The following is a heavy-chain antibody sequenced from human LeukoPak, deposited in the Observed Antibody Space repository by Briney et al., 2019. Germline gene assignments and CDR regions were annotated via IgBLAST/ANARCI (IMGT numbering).Heavy chain of an antibody. CDR3: ATVVRERWLQLGYFDY. V-gene: IGHV1-24*01. D-gene: IGHD5-24*01. J-gene: IGHJ4*02. CDR1: GYTLTELP. Sequence: ASVKVSCKVSGYTLTELPMHWVRQAPGKGLEWMGGFDPEDGETIYAQKFQGRVTMTEDTSTDTAYMELSSLRSEDTAVYYCATVVRERWLQLGYFDYWGQGTLVTVSS. CDR2: FDPEDGET.